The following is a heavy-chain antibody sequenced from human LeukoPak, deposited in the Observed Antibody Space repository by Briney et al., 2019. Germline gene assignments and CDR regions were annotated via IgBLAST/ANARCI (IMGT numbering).Heavy chain of an antibody. V-gene: IGHV3-23*01. D-gene: IGHD6-19*01. J-gene: IGHJ4*02. CDR3: AKGPTSVAAYYFDN. CDR2: ISAGGSST. Sequence: GGSLRLSCAASGFSFSNYAMSWVRQAPGKGLEWVVGISAGGSSTYYADSVKGRFTISRDNSKNTLYLQMNNLRAEDTAVYYCAKGPTSVAAYYFDNWDQGNPVTVSS. CDR1: GFSFSNYA.